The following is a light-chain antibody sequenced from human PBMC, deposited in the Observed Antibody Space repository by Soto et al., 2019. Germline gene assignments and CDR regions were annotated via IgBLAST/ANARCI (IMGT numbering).Light chain of an antibody. V-gene: IGKV1-39*01. CDR1: QSISNH. Sequence: DIQMTQSPSSLSASVEDRVIITCRASQSISNHLNWYQQKPGKAPKLLIFAASNLQSGVPSRFSGRGSGADFTLTISSLQPEDFATYFCQLTYISPWTFGHGTKVDIK. CDR3: QLTYISPWT. CDR2: AAS. J-gene: IGKJ1*01.